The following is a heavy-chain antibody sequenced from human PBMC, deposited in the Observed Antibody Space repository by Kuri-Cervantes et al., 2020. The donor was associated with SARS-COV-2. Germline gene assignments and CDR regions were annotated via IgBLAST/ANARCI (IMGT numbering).Heavy chain of an antibody. CDR1: GYTFTGYY. CDR2: INPNSGGT. Sequence: ASVKVSCKASGYTFTGYYMHWVRQAPGQGLEWMGWINPNSGGTNYAQKFQGRVTMTRDTSTSTVYMELSSLRSEDTAVYYCAREGIFGVVHQVPMRYYYMDVWGKGTTVTVSS. D-gene: IGHD3-3*01. V-gene: IGHV1-2*02. CDR3: AREGIFGVVHQVPMRYYYMDV. J-gene: IGHJ6*03.